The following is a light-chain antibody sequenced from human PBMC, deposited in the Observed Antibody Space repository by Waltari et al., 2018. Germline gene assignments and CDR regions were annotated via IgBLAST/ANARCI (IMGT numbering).Light chain of an antibody. Sequence: EVVLTQSPATLSVSLGERATLSCRASQSVRSDLAWYQQKPGQAPRLIIHGASIRATGIPARFSGSGSGTEFTLTISSLQSEDSAVYYCQQYNKWPPGTFGQGTKVEIK. CDR3: QQYNKWPPGT. CDR1: QSVRSD. J-gene: IGKJ1*01. V-gene: IGKV3-15*01. CDR2: GAS.